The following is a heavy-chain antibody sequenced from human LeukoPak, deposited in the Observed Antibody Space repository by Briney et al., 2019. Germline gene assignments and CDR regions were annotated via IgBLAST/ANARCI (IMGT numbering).Heavy chain of an antibody. Sequence: PGGSLRLSCAASGFTFSNYGMHWVRQAPGKGLDWVAFIHYDGSNKYYADSVKGRFTISRDDSKNTLYLQMNSLKTEDTAVYYCTTEAGYCSGGSCYPFDYWGQGTLVTVSS. J-gene: IGHJ4*02. D-gene: IGHD2-15*01. CDR2: IHYDGSNK. V-gene: IGHV3-30*02. CDR1: GFTFSNYG. CDR3: TTEAGYCSGGSCYPFDY.